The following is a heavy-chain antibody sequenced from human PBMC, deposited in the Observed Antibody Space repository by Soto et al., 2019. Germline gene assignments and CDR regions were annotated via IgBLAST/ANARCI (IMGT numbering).Heavy chain of an antibody. Sequence: SETLSLTCSVSGGSINSVAYYWTWIRQRPGRGLEYIGYIYYSGNTYYNPSLNSRATISLDTSENQFSLKLKSVTVADTAVYFCAREKFYHKSRNTPVAEYFQHWGQGSLVTVSS. D-gene: IGHD2-2*01. CDR1: GGSINSVAYY. CDR3: AREKFYHKSRNTPVAEYFQH. CDR2: IYYSGNT. V-gene: IGHV4-31*03. J-gene: IGHJ1*01.